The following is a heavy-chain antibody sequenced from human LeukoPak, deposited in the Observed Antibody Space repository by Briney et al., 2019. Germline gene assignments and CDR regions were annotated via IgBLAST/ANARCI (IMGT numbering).Heavy chain of an antibody. D-gene: IGHD5-18*01. V-gene: IGHV4-34*01. CDR1: GGSFSGYY. CDR2: INHSGST. J-gene: IGHJ4*02. CDR3: ARGGDTASDY. Sequence: SETLSLTCAVYGGSFSGYYWSWIRQPPGKGLEWIGEINHSGSTNYNPSLKSRVTISVGTSKNQFSLKLSSVTAADTAVYYCARGGDTASDYWGQGTLVTVSS.